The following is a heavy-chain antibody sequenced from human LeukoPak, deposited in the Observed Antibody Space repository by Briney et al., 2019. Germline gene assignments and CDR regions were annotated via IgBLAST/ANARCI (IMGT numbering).Heavy chain of an antibody. CDR3: ARYGNGAWLAHYAFDS. V-gene: IGHV3-7*01. D-gene: IGHD6-19*01. Sequence: GGSLRLSCAASGFTLRNYWMSWVRQAPAKGLEWVANINPDGSEKYYADSVKGRFAISRDNAENSLYLQMNSLRAEDTAVYYCARYGNGAWLAHYAFDSWGQGTMVTVSS. CDR2: INPDGSEK. J-gene: IGHJ3*02. CDR1: GFTLRNYW.